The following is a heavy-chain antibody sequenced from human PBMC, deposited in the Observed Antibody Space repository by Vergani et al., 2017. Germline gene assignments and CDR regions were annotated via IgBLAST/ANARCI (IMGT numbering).Heavy chain of an antibody. V-gene: IGHV3-15*01. CDR2: IRSKNDGGTA. CDR3: YTDYHDY. J-gene: IGHJ4*02. D-gene: IGHD2-2*02. CDR1: GITFKNAW. Sequence: EVQVVESGGGLIKPGGSLRLSCVVSGITFKNAWINWVRQAPGKGLEWIGPIRSKNDGGTADYAAPLKGRFTISRDDSKDSAFLLVNNLKTEDTAVYFCYTDYHDYWGQGTLVTVSS.